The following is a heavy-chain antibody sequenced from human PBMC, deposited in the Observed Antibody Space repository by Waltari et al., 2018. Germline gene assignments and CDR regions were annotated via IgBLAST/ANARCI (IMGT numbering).Heavy chain of an antibody. J-gene: IGHJ4*02. V-gene: IGHV3-30*01. CDR1: GFTFSSYA. CDR3: ARGKSSGRDY. D-gene: IGHD6-19*01. CDR2: ISYDGSNK. Sequence: QVQLVESGGGVVQPGRSLRLSCAASGFTFSSYAMHWVRQAPGKGLEWLAVISYDGSNKYYADSVKGRFTISRDNSKNTLYLQMNSLRAEDTAVYYCARGKSSGRDYWGQGTLVTVSS.